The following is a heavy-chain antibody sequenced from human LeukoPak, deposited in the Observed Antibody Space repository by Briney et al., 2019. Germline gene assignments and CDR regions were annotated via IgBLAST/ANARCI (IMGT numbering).Heavy chain of an antibody. J-gene: IGHJ3*02. D-gene: IGHD3-22*01. CDR2: ISWNSGSI. CDR3: ARNSIYDSSGYYYADAFDI. CDR1: GFTFDDYA. V-gene: IGHV3-9*01. Sequence: GGSLRLSCAASGFTFDDYAMHWVRQAPGKGVEWVSGISWNSGSIVYADSVKGRFTISRDNAKNSLYLQMNSLRAEDTALYYCARNSIYDSSGYYYADAFDIWGQGTMVTVSS.